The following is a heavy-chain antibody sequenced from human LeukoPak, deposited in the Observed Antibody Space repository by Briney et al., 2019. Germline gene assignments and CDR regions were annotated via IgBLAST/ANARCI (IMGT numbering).Heavy chain of an antibody. V-gene: IGHV6-1*01. CDR3: ARGGDISGWRSNDAFDI. CDR2: TYYRSKWYN. Sequence: SQTLSLTCAISGDSVSSNSAAWNWIRQSPSRGLEWLGRTYYRSKWYNDYAVSVKSRITINPDTSKNQFSLQPNSVTPEDTAVYCCARGGDISGWRSNDAFDIWGQGTMVTVSS. D-gene: IGHD6-19*01. CDR1: GDSVSSNSAA. J-gene: IGHJ3*02.